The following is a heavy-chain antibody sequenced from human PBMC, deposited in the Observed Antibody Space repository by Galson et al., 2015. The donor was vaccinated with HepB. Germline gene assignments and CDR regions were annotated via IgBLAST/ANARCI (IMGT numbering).Heavy chain of an antibody. V-gene: IGHV7-4-1*02. CDR3: ARHYYDFWSGYSYYYYYYMDV. D-gene: IGHD3-3*01. CDR1: GYTFTSYA. CDR2: INTNTGNP. Sequence: SVKVSCKASGYTFTSYAMNWVRQAPGQGPEWMGWINTNTGNPTYAQGFTGRFVFSLDTSVSTAYLQISSLKAEDTAVYYCARHYYDFWSGYSYYYYYYMDVWGKGTTVTVSS. J-gene: IGHJ6*03.